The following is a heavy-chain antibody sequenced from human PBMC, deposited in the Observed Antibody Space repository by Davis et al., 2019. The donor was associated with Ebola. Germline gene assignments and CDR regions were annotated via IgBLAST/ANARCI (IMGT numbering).Heavy chain of an antibody. CDR3: AKDDPSGFHYYGMDV. V-gene: IGHV3-21*04. J-gene: IGHJ6*02. Sequence: GESLKISCAASGFTFSSYSMNWVRQAPGKGLEWVSSISSSSSYIYYADSVKGRFTISRENSKNTLYLQMNSLRAEDTAVYYCAKDDPSGFHYYGMDVWGQGTTVTVSS. D-gene: IGHD3-10*01. CDR2: ISSSSSYI. CDR1: GFTFSSYS.